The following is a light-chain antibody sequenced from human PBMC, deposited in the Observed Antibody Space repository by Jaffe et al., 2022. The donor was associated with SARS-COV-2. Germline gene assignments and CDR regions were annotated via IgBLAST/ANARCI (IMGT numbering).Light chain of an antibody. J-gene: IGKJ5*01. CDR1: QDIDNY. Sequence: DIQMTQSPSSLSASVGDRVTITCQASQDIDNYLNWYQQKPGRAPKLLIYDASNLKTGVPSRFSGSGSGTDFTFTISSLQPEDFATYYCQQYDNFPTFGQGTRLEIK. CDR3: QQYDNFPT. V-gene: IGKV1-33*01. CDR2: DAS.